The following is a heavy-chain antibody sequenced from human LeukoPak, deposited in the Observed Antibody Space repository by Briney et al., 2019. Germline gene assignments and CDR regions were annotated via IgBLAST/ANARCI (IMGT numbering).Heavy chain of an antibody. CDR3: ATSITISKTYES. CDR2: ISSTGGTI. Sequence: GGSLRLSCVGSGFTFNNYYMSWVRQSPGKGREWTAHISSTGGTILYADSVKGRFTISRDDAKRSVYLEMNSLTVEDTAVYYCATSITISKTYESWGQGTLVTVSS. V-gene: IGHV3-11*01. D-gene: IGHD5-12*01. CDR1: GFTFNNYY. J-gene: IGHJ5*02.